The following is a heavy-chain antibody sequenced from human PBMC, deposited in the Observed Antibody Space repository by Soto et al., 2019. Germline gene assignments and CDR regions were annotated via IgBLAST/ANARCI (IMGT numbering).Heavy chain of an antibody. V-gene: IGHV1-69*06. D-gene: IGHD3-10*01. J-gene: IGHJ6*02. CDR1: GGTFSSYA. CDR2: TIPIFGTA. CDR3: ARGGITMVRGVIRYYYYGMDV. Sequence: QVQLVQSGAEVKQPGSSVKVSCKASGGTFSSYAISWGRQAPGQGLEWMGGTIPIFGTANYAQKLPGRVTLTRNTSISTAYMELSSLRSEDTAVYYCARGGITMVRGVIRYYYYGMDVWGQGTTVTVAS.